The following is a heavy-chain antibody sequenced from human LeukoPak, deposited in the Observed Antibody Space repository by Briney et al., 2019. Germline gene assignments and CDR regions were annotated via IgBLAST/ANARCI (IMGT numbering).Heavy chain of an antibody. Sequence: SETLSLTCAVHGGSFSGNYWSWIRQPPGKGLEWIGEIKHSGSTNYNPSLKSRVTTSVATSKNQFALKPSSMTTAYTAVDYSAKGCHNPMYYYYYYLDVWGKGATVTVSS. CDR2: IKHSGST. V-gene: IGHV4-34*01. J-gene: IGHJ6*03. CDR3: AKGCHNPMYYYYYYLDV. CDR1: GGSFSGNY.